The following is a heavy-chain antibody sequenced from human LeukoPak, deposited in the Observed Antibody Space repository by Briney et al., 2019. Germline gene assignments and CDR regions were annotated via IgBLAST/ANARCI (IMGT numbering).Heavy chain of an antibody. CDR1: GFTFSTYD. Sequence: GGSLRLSCAASGFTFSTYDMHWVRQAIGKGLEWVSGIASAGDTFYSGSVKGRFTISRENAKKSSYLQMNSLRAGDTAVCYCARGGELGFDTWGQGTLVTVSS. J-gene: IGHJ5*02. D-gene: IGHD1-7*01. CDR3: ARGGELGFDT. CDR2: IASAGDT. V-gene: IGHV3-13*01.